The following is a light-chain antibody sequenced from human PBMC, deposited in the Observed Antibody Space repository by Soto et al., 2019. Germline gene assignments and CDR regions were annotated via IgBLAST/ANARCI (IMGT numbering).Light chain of an antibody. Sequence: QPVLTQPPSASGTPGQRVTISCSESSSSIGSNYIYWYQQLPGTAPKLLIYRDSQRPSGVPDRFSGSKSGTSASLAISGLRSEDEADYYCAAWDDSLRGGVFGGGTKLTVL. CDR3: AAWDDSLRGGV. CDR2: RDS. J-gene: IGLJ3*02. V-gene: IGLV1-47*01. CDR1: SSSIGSNY.